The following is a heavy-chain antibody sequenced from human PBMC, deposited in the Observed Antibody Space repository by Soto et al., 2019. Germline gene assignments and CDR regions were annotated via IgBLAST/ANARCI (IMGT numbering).Heavy chain of an antibody. V-gene: IGHV4-31*03. D-gene: IGHD6-13*01. CDR1: GGSISSGGYY. CDR2: IYYSGST. Sequence: SETLSLTCTVSGGSISSGGYYWSWIRQHPGKGLEWIGYIYYSGSTYYNPSLKSRVTISVDTSKNQFSLKLSSVTAADTAVYYCARDRSSIAAAGXFDFWGQGTLVTVSS. J-gene: IGHJ4*02. CDR3: ARDRSSIAAAGXFDF.